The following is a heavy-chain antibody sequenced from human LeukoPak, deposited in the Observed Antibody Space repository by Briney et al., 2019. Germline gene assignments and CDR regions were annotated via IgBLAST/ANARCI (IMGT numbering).Heavy chain of an antibody. CDR2: ISYDGSNK. J-gene: IGHJ6*04. Sequence: GGSLRLSCAASGFTFNSYAMHWVRQAPGKGLEWVAVISYDGSNKYYADSVKGRFTMSRDNAKNSLYLQMNSLRAEDTAVYYCAELGITMIGGVWGKGTTVTISS. V-gene: IGHV3-30*04. D-gene: IGHD3-10*02. CDR3: AELGITMIGGV. CDR1: GFTFNSYA.